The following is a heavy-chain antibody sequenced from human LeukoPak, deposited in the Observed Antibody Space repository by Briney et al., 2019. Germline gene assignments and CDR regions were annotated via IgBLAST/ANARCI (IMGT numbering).Heavy chain of an antibody. V-gene: IGHV3-33*01. CDR1: GFTFSSYG. Sequence: GGSLRLSCAASGFTFSSYGMHWVRQAPGKGLVWVAFIWYGGSDKYYAESVKGRFTISRDNSKNSLYLQMKSLRAEATAVYYCARDPGVLFSRYFAWLLFMESDEDYFDYWGQGTLVTVSS. CDR2: IWYGGSDK. CDR3: ARDPGVLFSRYFAWLLFMESDEDYFDY. J-gene: IGHJ4*02. D-gene: IGHD3-9*01.